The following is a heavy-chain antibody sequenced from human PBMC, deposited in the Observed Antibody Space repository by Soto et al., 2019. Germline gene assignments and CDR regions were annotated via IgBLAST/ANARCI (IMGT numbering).Heavy chain of an antibody. J-gene: IGHJ4*02. D-gene: IGHD6-19*01. Sequence: QVQLQESGPGLVKPSGTLSLTCAVSGGSISSTNWWSWVRQPPGKGLEWIGEIYHSGSTNYNPSLNCRXXISVDKSKNQFSLKLSSVTAADTAVYYCARVWDFSSAWVDYWGQGTLVTVSS. CDR1: GGSISSTNW. CDR3: ARVWDFSSAWVDY. V-gene: IGHV4-4*02. CDR2: IYHSGST.